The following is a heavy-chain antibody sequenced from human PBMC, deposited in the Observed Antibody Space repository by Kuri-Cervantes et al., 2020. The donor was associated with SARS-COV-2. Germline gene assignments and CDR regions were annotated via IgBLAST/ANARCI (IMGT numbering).Heavy chain of an antibody. CDR3: AREIPAAMGTNWFDP. CDR1: GYTFTGYY. V-gene: IGHV1-2*02. CDR2: INPNSGGT. D-gene: IGHD2-2*01. J-gene: IGHJ5*02. Sequence: ASVKVSFKASGYTFTGYYMHWVRQAPGQGLEWMGWINPNSGGTNYAQKFQGRVTMTRDTSISTAYMELSRMRSDDTAVYYCAREIPAAMGTNWFDPWGQGTLVTVSS.